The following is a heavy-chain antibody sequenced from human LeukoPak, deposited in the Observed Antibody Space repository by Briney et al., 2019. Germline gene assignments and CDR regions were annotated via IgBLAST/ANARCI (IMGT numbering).Heavy chain of an antibody. CDR1: GGTFRSYA. D-gene: IGHD2/OR15-2a*01. CDR3: ASAVDNMFDP. J-gene: IGHJ5*02. Sequence: SVKVSCKASGGTFRSYAISWVRQAPGQGLEWMGRIIPILGIAKYAQKFQGRVTITADKSTSTAYMELSSLRSEDTAVYYCASAVDNMFDPWGQGTLVTVSS. V-gene: IGHV1-69*04. CDR2: IIPILGIA.